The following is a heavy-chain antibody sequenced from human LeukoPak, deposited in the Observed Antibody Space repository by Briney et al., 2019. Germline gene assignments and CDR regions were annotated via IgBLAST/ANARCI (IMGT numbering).Heavy chain of an antibody. D-gene: IGHD3-10*01. V-gene: IGHV3-48*03. CDR2: ISSSGNSI. CDR1: GFTFSSYE. J-gene: IGHJ4*02. CDR3: GGTGSSGDPVVDY. Sequence: GGSLRLSCVASGFTFSSYEMNWVRQAPGKGLEWVSYISSSGNSIFYADFVKGRFTISRDNAKNSLYLQVNSLRAEDTAVYYCGGTGSSGDPVVDYWGQGTLVTVSS.